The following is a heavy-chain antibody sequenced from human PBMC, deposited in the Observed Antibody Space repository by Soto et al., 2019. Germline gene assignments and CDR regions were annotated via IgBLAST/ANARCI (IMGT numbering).Heavy chain of an antibody. CDR2: IYYSGTT. D-gene: IGHD3-16*01. CDR3: ARHNGPLYVGYYYDMDV. Sequence: SETLPLTCTVSRGSSSSYYWNWIRQPPGKGLEWIGYIYYSGTTYYNPSLKSRLTISIDTSKKQFSLRLTSVTAADTAVYYCARHNGPLYVGYYYDMDVWGQGTTVTVSS. V-gene: IGHV4-59*08. J-gene: IGHJ6*02. CDR1: RGSSSSYY.